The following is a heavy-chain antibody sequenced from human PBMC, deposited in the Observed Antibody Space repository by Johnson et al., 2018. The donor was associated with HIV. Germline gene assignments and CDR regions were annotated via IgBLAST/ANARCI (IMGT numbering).Heavy chain of an antibody. J-gene: IGHJ3*02. CDR3: ASTGSGSDDAFDI. V-gene: IGHV3-30-3*01. D-gene: IGHD3-10*01. CDR2: ISYDGSNK. Sequence: QVQLVESGGGLVQPGRSLRLSCAASAFPFDDHALHWVRQAPGKGLEWVAVISYDGSNKYYADSVKGRFTISRDNSKNTLYLQMNSLRAEDTAVYYCASTGSGSDDAFDIWGQGTMVTVSS. CDR1: AFPFDDHA.